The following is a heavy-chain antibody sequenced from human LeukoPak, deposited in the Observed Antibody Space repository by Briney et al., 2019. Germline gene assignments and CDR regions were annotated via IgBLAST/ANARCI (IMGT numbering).Heavy chain of an antibody. CDR3: AKHSYRVDSFTDY. V-gene: IGHV3-33*06. CDR2: IWYDGSNK. J-gene: IGHJ4*02. D-gene: IGHD5-12*01. Sequence: GGSLRLSCAASGFAFSSYGMHWVRQAPGKGLEWVAVIWYDGSNKYYADSVKGRFTISRDNSKNTLYLQMNSLRAEDTAVYYCAKHSYRVDSFTDYWGQGTLVTVSS. CDR1: GFAFSSYG.